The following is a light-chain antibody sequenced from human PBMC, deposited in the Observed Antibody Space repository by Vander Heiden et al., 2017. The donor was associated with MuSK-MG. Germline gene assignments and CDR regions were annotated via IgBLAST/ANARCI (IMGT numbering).Light chain of an antibody. Sequence: DIQMTQSPSSLSASVGDRVTITCRASQSISSYLNWYQQKPGKAPKLLIYAASSLQSGVPSRFSGSGSGTDFTPTISSLQPEDFATYYCQQSDSTPRHTFGGGTKVEIK. CDR1: QSISSY. CDR3: QQSDSTPRHT. V-gene: IGKV1-39*01. CDR2: AAS. J-gene: IGKJ4*01.